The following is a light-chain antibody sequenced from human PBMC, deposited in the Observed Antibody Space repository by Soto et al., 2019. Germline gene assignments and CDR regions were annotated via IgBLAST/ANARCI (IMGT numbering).Light chain of an antibody. CDR3: ASSTSDSLDV. CDR2: KVT. V-gene: IGLV2-14*01. CDR1: SSDVGGNKY. J-gene: IGLJ1*01. Sequence: QSALTQPASVSGSPGQSITISCTGTSSDVGGNKYVSWYQQCPGKVPKLLINKVTNRPSGVSYRFSGSKSGNTASLTISALLAEDEADYFCASSTSDSLDVFGTGTKVTVL.